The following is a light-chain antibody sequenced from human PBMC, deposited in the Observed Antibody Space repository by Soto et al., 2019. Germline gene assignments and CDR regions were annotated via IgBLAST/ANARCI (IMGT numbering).Light chain of an antibody. Sequence: IVLTQSPATLSLSPGERATLSCRASQRVSSFLAWYQQKPGQAPRLLIYDVSNRATGIPARFSGSGSGTDFTLTISSLEPEDFAVYYCQQRSDWLWTFGQGTKVEIK. CDR1: QRVSSF. V-gene: IGKV3-11*01. J-gene: IGKJ1*01. CDR2: DVS. CDR3: QQRSDWLWT.